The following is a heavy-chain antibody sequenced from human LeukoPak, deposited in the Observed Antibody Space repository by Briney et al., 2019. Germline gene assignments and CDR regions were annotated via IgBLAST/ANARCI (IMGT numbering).Heavy chain of an antibody. CDR2: IWYDGSKK. V-gene: IGHV3-33*06. CDR1: GFTFSSYG. D-gene: IGHD3-22*01. Sequence: GGSLGLSCAASGFTFSSYGMHWVRQAPGKGLEWVAVIWYDGSKKYYADSVKGRFTISRDNSKNTLYLQMNSLRAEDTAVYYCAKPHYYDSGGSYIAGAFDIWGQGTMVTVSS. CDR3: AKPHYYDSGGSYIAGAFDI. J-gene: IGHJ3*02.